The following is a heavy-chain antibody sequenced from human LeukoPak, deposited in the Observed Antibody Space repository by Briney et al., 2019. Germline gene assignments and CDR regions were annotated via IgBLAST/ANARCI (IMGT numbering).Heavy chain of an antibody. V-gene: IGHV3-11*01. CDR1: GFTFSDYY. CDR3: ARDYCSSTSCYDYCYYGMDV. Sequence: PGGSLRLSCAASGFTFSDYYMSWIRQAPGKGLEWVSYISSSGSTIYYADSVKGRFTISRDNAKNSLYLQMNSLRAEDTAVYYCARDYCSSTSCYDYCYYGMDVWGQGTTVTVSS. CDR2: ISSSGSTI. D-gene: IGHD2-2*01. J-gene: IGHJ6*02.